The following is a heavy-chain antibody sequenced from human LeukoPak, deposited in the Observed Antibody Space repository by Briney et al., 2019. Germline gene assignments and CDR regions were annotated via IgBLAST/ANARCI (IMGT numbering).Heavy chain of an antibody. CDR3: AKEKVAYYSSAWAGLFDT. J-gene: IGHJ5*02. CDR1: GFAFNDYG. D-gene: IGHD6-19*01. CDR2: IRHDGTNK. Sequence: PGGSLRLSYAGSGFAFNDYGMSWVSQAPGKGLKWVAFIRHDGTNKFYADSVKGRFTISRDNSRNTLFLQMDSLSIEDTAVYFCAKEKVAYYSSAWAGLFDTWGQGALVTVSS. V-gene: IGHV3-30*02.